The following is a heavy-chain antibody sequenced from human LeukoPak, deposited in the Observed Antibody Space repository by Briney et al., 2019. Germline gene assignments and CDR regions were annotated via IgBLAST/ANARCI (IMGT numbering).Heavy chain of an antibody. CDR3: ARVGVGVPAAKQHGWFDP. CDR2: ISSSGSTI. D-gene: IGHD2-2*01. V-gene: IGHV3-11*01. Sequence: GGSLRLSCVPSGFSFSNYAMSWVRQAPGKGLEWVSYISSSGSTIYYADSVKGRFTISRDNAKNSLYLQMNSLRAEDTAVYYCARVGVGVPAAKQHGWFDPWGQGTLVTVSS. CDR1: GFSFSNYA. J-gene: IGHJ5*02.